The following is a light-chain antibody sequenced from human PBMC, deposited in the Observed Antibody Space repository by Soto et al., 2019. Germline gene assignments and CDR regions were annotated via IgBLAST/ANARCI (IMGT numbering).Light chain of an antibody. J-gene: IGKJ1*01. CDR2: KAS. CDR1: QTINNW. V-gene: IGKV1-5*03. Sequence: DIQMTQSPSTLSASVGDRVTITCRASQTINNWLAWYQQKPGKAPKLLIYKASSLEGGVSSRFSGSASGTEFTLSISSLQPDDFATFYCQQYHNYLWTFGQGTKVEI. CDR3: QQYHNYLWT.